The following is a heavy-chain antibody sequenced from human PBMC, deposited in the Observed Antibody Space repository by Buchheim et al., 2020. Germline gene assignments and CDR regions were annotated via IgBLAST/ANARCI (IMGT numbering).Heavy chain of an antibody. V-gene: IGHV1-46*01. CDR3: ARDLIVYDYIWGSYPSY. J-gene: IGHJ4*02. D-gene: IGHD3-16*02. Sequence: QVQLVQSGAEVKKPGASVKVSCKASGYTFTSYYMHWVRQAPGQGLEWMGIINPSGGSTSYAQKFQGRVTMTRDKSTSPVYMELSSLRSEDTAVYYCARDLIVYDYIWGSYPSYWGQGTL. CDR2: INPSGGST. CDR1: GYTFTSYY.